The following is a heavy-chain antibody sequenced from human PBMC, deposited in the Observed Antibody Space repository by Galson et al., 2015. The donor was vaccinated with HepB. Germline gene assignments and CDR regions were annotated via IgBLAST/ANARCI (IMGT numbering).Heavy chain of an antibody. D-gene: IGHD1-26*01. Sequence: SLRLSCAASGFTFSSYGMHWVRQAPGKGLEWVAVISYDGSNKYYADSVKGRFTISRDNSKNTLYLQMNSLRAEDTAVYYCAKADIISGSDYWGQGTLVTVSS. CDR3: AKADIISGSDY. CDR1: GFTFSSYG. V-gene: IGHV3-30*18. CDR2: ISYDGSNK. J-gene: IGHJ4*02.